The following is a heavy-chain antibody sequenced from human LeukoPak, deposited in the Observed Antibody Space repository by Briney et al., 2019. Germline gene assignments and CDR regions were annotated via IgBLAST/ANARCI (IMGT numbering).Heavy chain of an antibody. J-gene: IGHJ4*02. V-gene: IGHV3-43D*03. D-gene: IGHD6-19*01. CDR3: AKDYGYSNDWYLIDY. CDR1: EFWVSDNY. Sequence: GGSLRLSCAASEFWVSDNYMSWVRQAPGKGLEWISLITWDGGISYYVDSLKGRFTISRDNSRNSLYLQMNSLRTEDTASYYCAKDYGYSNDWYLIDYWGQGTLVTVSS. CDR2: ITWDGGIS.